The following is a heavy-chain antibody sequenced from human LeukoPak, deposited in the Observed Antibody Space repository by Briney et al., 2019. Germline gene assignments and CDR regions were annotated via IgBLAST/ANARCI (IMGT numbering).Heavy chain of an antibody. D-gene: IGHD2-21*02. CDR3: ARGGFYCGGDCYVDY. V-gene: IGHV4-34*01. CDR1: GGSFSPYY. J-gene: IGHJ4*02. Sequence: NPSETLSLTCAVYGGSFSPYYWSWIRQPPGKGLEWMGEINHSGSTNYNPSLKSRVTISVDTSKNQFSLRLSPVTAADTAVYYCARGGFYCGGDCYVDYWGQGTLVTVSS. CDR2: INHSGST.